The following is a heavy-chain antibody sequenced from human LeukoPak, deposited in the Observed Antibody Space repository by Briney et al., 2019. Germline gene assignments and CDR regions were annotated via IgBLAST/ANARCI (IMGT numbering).Heavy chain of an antibody. V-gene: IGHV4-59*01. CDR2: IYYSGST. D-gene: IGHD6-13*01. CDR3: ARVPPYSSSWSFDY. CDR1: GGSISSYY. J-gene: IGHJ4*02. Sequence: SETLSLTCTVSGGSISSYYWSWIRQPPGEGLEWIGYIYYSGSTNYNPSLKSRVTISVDTSKNQFSLKLSSVTAADTAVYYCARVPPYSSSWSFDYWGQGTLVTVSS.